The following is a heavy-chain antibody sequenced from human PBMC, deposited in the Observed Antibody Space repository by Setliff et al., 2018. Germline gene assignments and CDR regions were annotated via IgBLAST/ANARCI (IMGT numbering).Heavy chain of an antibody. V-gene: IGHV4-38-2*02. CDR1: GYSISSGFS. Sequence: PSETLSPTCAVSGYSISSGFSWVWIRQSPGKGLEWIGRILFSGDTYYNPSLNSRVTISADTSKNQFSLNLSSVTAADTAVYYCARDNRARHYMDVWGKGTTVTVSS. CDR2: ILFSGDT. CDR3: ARDNRARHYMDV. D-gene: IGHD3-10*01. J-gene: IGHJ6*03.